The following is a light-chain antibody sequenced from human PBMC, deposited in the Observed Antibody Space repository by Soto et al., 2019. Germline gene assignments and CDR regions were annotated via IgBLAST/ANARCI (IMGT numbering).Light chain of an antibody. V-gene: IGLV2-11*01. CDR1: SSDVGIYNY. CDR2: DVS. Sequence: QSALTQLRSVSGSPGQSVTISCTGTSSDVGIYNYVSWYQQHPGKAPKLMIYDVSKRPSGVPDRFSGSKSGNTASLTISGLQAEDEADYYCCSYAGSYTLGVFGTGTKVTVL. CDR3: CSYAGSYTLGV. J-gene: IGLJ1*01.